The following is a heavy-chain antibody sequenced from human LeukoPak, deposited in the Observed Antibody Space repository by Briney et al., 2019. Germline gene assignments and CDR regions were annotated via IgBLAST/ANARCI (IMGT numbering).Heavy chain of an antibody. Sequence: SETLSLTCTVSGGSISSYYWSWIRQPAGKGLEWIGRIYTSGSTNYNPSLKSRVTMSVDTSKNQFSLQLNSVTPEDTAVYYCARDGIIAAADFDCWGQGTLVTVSS. D-gene: IGHD6-13*01. CDR2: IYTSGST. CDR3: ARDGIIAAADFDC. CDR1: GGSISSYY. V-gene: IGHV4-4*07. J-gene: IGHJ4*02.